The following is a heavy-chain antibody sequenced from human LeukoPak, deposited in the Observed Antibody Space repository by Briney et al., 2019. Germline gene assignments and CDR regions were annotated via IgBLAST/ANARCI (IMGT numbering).Heavy chain of an antibody. CDR2: TYYRSKWYN. Sequence: SQTLSLTCAISGDSVSSISAAWNWVRHSPSRGLEWLGRTYYRSKWYNDYSVTVKSRITINPDTSKNQFSLQLNSVTPEDTAVYYCARAPQWPNGDYYYYMDVWGKGTTVTVSS. CDR1: GDSVSSISAA. J-gene: IGHJ6*03. D-gene: IGHD6-19*01. CDR3: ARAPQWPNGDYYYYMDV. V-gene: IGHV6-1*01.